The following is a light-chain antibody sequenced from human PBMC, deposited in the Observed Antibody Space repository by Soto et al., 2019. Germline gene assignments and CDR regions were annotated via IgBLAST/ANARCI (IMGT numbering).Light chain of an antibody. CDR3: QQYDNWTPIP. V-gene: IGKV3-15*01. Sequence: EIVMTQSPATLSVSPGERATLSCRASQSISRSLAWYQQKPGQAPSLLIYDASTMATGIPVRFSGSGSGTEFTHTISSLQSKDFAVYYCQQYDNWTPIPCGQGTRLEIK. CDR1: QSISRS. CDR2: DAS. J-gene: IGKJ5*01.